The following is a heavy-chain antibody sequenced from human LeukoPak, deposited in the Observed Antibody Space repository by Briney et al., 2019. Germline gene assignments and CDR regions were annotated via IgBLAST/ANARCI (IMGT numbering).Heavy chain of an antibody. D-gene: IGHD3-3*01. J-gene: IGHJ4*02. V-gene: IGHV3-23*01. Sequence: GGSLRLSCAASGFTFSSYAMSWVRQAPGKGLEWVSAISGSGGSTYYADSVEGRFTISRDNSKNTLYLQMNSLRAEDTAVYYCAKLREFWSGRIDYWGQGTLVTVSS. CDR3: AKLREFWSGRIDY. CDR2: ISGSGGST. CDR1: GFTFSSYA.